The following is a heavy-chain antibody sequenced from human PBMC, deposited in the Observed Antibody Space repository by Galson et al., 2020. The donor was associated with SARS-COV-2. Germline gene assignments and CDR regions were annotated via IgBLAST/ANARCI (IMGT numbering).Heavy chain of an antibody. J-gene: IGHJ4*02. Sequence: SGPTLVKPTQTLTLTCTFSGFSLSTSRVGVGWIRQPPGKALEWLALIYWDDDKRYSPSLKSRLTITKDTSKNQVVLTMTNMDPVDTATYYCAHTSRYCSGGSCYSYDYWGQGTLVTVSS. CDR3: AHTSRYCSGGSCYSYDY. D-gene: IGHD2-15*01. CDR1: GFSLSTSRVG. V-gene: IGHV2-5*02. CDR2: IYWDDDK.